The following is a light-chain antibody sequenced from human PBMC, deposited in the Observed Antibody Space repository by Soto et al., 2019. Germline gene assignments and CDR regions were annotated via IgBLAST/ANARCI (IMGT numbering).Light chain of an antibody. CDR2: AAS. CDR1: QSISSY. Sequence: DIQTTQSPPSLSASVGDRVTITCRTSQSISSYLNWYQQKLGKAPKLLIYAASRLQSGVPSRFSGSASGTDFTLTIRSLQPEDFATYYCQQSYSAPHTFGQGTKVDI. CDR3: QQSYSAPHT. J-gene: IGKJ2*01. V-gene: IGKV1-39*01.